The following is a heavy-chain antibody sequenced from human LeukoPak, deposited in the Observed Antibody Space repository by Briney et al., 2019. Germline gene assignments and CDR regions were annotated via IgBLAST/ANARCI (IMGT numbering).Heavy chain of an antibody. CDR2: TYYSGST. V-gene: IGHV4-39*01. CDR3: ARLASSSRSHHDY. CDR1: GGSISSSSYY. D-gene: IGHD6-13*01. J-gene: IGHJ4*02. Sequence: SETLSLTCTVSGGSISSSSYYWGWIRQPPGKGLEWIGSTYYSGSTYYNPSLKSRVTISVDTSKNQFSLKLSSVTAADPAVYYCARLASSSRSHHDYWGQGTLVTVSS.